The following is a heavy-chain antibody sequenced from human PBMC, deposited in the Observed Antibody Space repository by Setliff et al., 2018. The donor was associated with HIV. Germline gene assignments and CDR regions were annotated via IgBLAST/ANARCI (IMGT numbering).Heavy chain of an antibody. D-gene: IGHD2-21*02. CDR2: FYYTGST. CDR3: ARGVLITKRVTQTGGYYYYTDV. CDR1: GYSISSSNYY. J-gene: IGHJ6*03. V-gene: IGHV4-39*01. Sequence: SETLSLTCAVSGYSISSSNYYWVWIRQPPGKELEWIGSFYYTGSTYYNPSLKSRVTMSADTSKNQFSLTLSSVTAADTAVYYCARGVLITKRVTQTGGYYYYTDVWGKGTTVTVSS.